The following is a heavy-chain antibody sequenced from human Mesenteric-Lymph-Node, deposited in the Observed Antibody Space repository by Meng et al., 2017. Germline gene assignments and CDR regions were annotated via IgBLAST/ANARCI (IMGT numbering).Heavy chain of an antibody. J-gene: IGHJ5*02. Sequence: GSLRLSCAVSGGSISSSNWWSWVRQPPGKGLEWIGEIYHSGSTNYNPSLKSRVTISVDKSKNQFSLKLSSVTAADTAVYYCASHDYGDYDSKNWFDPWGQGTLVTVSS. CDR2: IYHSGST. D-gene: IGHD4-17*01. V-gene: IGHV4-4*02. CDR1: GGSISSSNW. CDR3: ASHDYGDYDSKNWFDP.